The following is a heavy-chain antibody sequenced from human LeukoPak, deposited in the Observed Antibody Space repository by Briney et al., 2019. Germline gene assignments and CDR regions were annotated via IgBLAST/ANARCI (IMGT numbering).Heavy chain of an antibody. CDR3: AKGYGGNSVWGYYYMDV. CDR2: ISYDGSNE. Sequence: GGSLRLSCAASGFTFSSYGMHWVRQAPGKGLEWVAVISYDGSNEYYADSVKGRFTISRDNSKNTLYLQMNSLRAEDTAVYYCAKGYGGNSVWGYYYMDVWGKGTTVTVSS. CDR1: GFTFSSYG. J-gene: IGHJ6*03. V-gene: IGHV3-30*18. D-gene: IGHD4-23*01.